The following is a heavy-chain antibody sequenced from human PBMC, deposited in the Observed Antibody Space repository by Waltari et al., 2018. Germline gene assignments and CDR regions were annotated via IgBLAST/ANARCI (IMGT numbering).Heavy chain of an antibody. CDR2: IKQDGSGK. CDR3: ARETYIPPRYYYGMDV. V-gene: IGHV3-7*01. Sequence: EVQLVESGGGLVQPGGSLRLSCAASGFTFSSYWMSWVRQAPGKGLGWVANIKQDGSGKYYVDSVKGRFTSSRDDAKNSLYLQMNSLRAEDTAVYYCARETYIPPRYYYGMDVWGQGTTVTVSS. J-gene: IGHJ6*02. D-gene: IGHD2-2*02. CDR1: GFTFSSYW.